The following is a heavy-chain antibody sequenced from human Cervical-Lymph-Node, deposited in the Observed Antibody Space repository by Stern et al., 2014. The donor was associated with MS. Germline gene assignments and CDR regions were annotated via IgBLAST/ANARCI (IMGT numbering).Heavy chain of an antibody. CDR2: IYPDDSDT. V-gene: IGHV5-51*01. Sequence: EVQLVESGAEVKKPWESLTISCKGFGYSFNIYWIALVRQRPGKGLEWMGIIYPDDSDTGYSPSFQGQVPFSVDKSISTAYLQWSSLKPSDTATYFCARRGMDVWGQGTSVTVSS. CDR3: ARRGMDV. CDR1: GYSFNIYW. J-gene: IGHJ6*02.